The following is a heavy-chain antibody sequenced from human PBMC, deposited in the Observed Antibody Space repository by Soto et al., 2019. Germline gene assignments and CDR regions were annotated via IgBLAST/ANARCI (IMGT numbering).Heavy chain of an antibody. J-gene: IGHJ4*02. CDR3: ARGVRAYCSSTSCYSYFDS. D-gene: IGHD2-2*01. CDR1: GYTFTSFT. CDR2: INAGNGNT. V-gene: IGHV1-3*01. Sequence: QVQLVQSGTEVKKPGASVKVSCRASGYTFTSFTMHWVRQAPGQRLEWMGWINAGNGNTKYSQKFQGRVTITRDTSASTAYMELSSLRSEDTAVYYCARGVRAYCSSTSCYSYFDSLGQGTPVTFSS.